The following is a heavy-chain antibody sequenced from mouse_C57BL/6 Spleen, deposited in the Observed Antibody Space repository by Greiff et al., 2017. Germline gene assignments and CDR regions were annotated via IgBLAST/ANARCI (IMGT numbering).Heavy chain of an antibody. CDR2: ISYSGST. CDR3: ARGRYNYFDY. D-gene: IGHD2-12*01. V-gene: IGHV3-1*01. CDR1: GYSITSGYD. J-gene: IGHJ2*01. Sequence: DVQLQESGPGMVKPSQSLSLTCTVTGYSITSGYDWHWIRHFPGNKLEWMGYISYSGSTNYNPSLKSRISITHDTSKNHFFLKLNSVTTEDTATYYCARGRYNYFDYWGQGTTLTVSS.